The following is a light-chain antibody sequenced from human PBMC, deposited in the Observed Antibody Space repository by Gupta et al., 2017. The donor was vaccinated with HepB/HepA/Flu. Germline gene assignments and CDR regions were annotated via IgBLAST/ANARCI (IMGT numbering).Light chain of an antibody. CDR1: QSVKSIY. V-gene: IGKV3-20*01. J-gene: IGKJ1*01. Sequence: EIVLTQSPRPLSLSPGERATLSCRVSQSVKSIYFAWYPQKPGQAPRLLIFDASTRATGVPDRFSGSGSGTDFTLTISRLEPEDFALYYCQQYVSSPRTFGQGTKVEIK. CDR3: QQYVSSPRT. CDR2: DAS.